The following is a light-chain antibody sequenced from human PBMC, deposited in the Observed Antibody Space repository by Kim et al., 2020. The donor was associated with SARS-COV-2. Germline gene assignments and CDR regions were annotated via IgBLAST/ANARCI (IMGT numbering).Light chain of an antibody. V-gene: IGKV1-39*01. J-gene: IGKJ2*01. CDR3: QQSYSTPYT. CDR1: QSITSY. CDR2: AAS. Sequence: DIQMTQSPSSLSASVGDRVTITCRASQSITSYLNWYQQKPGKAPKLLIYAASRLQSGVPSRFSGSGSGPDFTLTISSLQPEDFATYYCQQSYSTPYTFGQGTKLEI.